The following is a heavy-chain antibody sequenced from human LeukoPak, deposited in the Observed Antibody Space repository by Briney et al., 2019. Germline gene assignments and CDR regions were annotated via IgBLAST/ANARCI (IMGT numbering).Heavy chain of an antibody. CDR1: GYSISSGYY. Sequence: ASETLSLTCTVSGYSISSGYYWGWIRQPPGKGLEWIGSIYHSGSTYYNPSLKSRVTISVDTSKNQFSLKLCSVTAADTAVYYCARGIREFDYWGQGTLVTVSS. V-gene: IGHV4-38-2*02. CDR2: IYHSGST. D-gene: IGHD1-26*01. CDR3: ARGIREFDY. J-gene: IGHJ4*02.